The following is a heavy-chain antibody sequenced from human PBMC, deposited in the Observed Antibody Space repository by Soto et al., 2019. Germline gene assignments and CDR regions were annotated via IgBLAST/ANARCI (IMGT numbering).Heavy chain of an antibody. J-gene: IGHJ4*02. D-gene: IGHD3-3*01. CDR3: AKDWLTIFGVVITDSYFDY. CDR2: ISYDGSNK. V-gene: IGHV3-30-3*02. CDR1: GFTFSSYA. Sequence: GGSLRLSCAASGFTFSSYAMHWVRQAPGKGLEWVAVISYDGSNKYYADSVKGRFTISRDNSKNTLYLQMNSLRAEDTAVYYCAKDWLTIFGVVITDSYFDYWGQGTLVTVSS.